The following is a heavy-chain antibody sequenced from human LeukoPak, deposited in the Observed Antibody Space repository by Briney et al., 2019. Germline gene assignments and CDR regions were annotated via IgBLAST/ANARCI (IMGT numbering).Heavy chain of an antibody. V-gene: IGHV3-23*01. CDR1: GFTFSSYA. CDR3: AKDPLYYYGSGSSSFDY. Sequence: GGSPRLSCAASGFTFSSYAMSWVRQAPGKGLEWVSAISGSGGSTYYADSVKGRFTISRDNSKNTLYLQMNSLRAEDTAVYYCAKDPLYYYGSGSSSFDYWGQGTLVTVSS. D-gene: IGHD3-10*01. J-gene: IGHJ4*02. CDR2: ISGSGGST.